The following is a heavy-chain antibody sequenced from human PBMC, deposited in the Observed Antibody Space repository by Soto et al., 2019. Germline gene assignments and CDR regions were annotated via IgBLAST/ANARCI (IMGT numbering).Heavy chain of an antibody. CDR3: AREVGSGSPNWDFNV. Sequence: QLQLQESGSGLVKPSQTLSLTCAGSGGSISSGGYSWSWLRQPPGKGLEWIGYIFHRGSTYYNPSLKRRVTITVAGANTQASLELRIVTAAAAAVYFCAREVGSGSPNWDFNVWGRGTLVTVSS. V-gene: IGHV4-30-2*01. CDR2: IFHRGST. D-gene: IGHD1-26*01. J-gene: IGHJ2*01. CDR1: GGSISSGGYS.